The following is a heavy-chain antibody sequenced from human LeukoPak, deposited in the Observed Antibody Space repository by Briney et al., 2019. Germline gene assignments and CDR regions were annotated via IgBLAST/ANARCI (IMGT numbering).Heavy chain of an antibody. Sequence: GGSLRLSCAASGFTFSGYWMHWVRQAPGKGLVWVSRINPDGSSTNYADSVKGRFTISRDNAKNTLYLQMNSLRAEDTAVYYCARVDYWSFDYWGQGTLVTVSS. V-gene: IGHV3-74*01. CDR2: INPDGSST. D-gene: IGHD3-3*01. J-gene: IGHJ4*02. CDR1: GFTFSGYW. CDR3: ARVDYWSFDY.